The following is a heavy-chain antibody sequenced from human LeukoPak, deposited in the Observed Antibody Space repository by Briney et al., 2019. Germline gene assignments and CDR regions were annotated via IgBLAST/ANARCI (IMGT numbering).Heavy chain of an antibody. CDR2: INPNSGGT. J-gene: IGHJ3*02. Sequence: GASVKVSCKASGYTFTSYDINWVRQAPGQGLEWMGWINPNSGGTNYAQKFQGRVTMTRDTSISTAYMELSRLRSDDTAVYYCARLWFGELDDAFDIWGQGTMVTVSS. D-gene: IGHD3-10*01. CDR3: ARLWFGELDDAFDI. CDR1: GYTFTSYD. V-gene: IGHV1-2*02.